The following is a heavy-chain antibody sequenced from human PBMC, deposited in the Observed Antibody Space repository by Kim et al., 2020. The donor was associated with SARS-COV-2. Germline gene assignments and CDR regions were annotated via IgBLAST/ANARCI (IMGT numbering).Heavy chain of an antibody. CDR1: GGSFSSSSYF. J-gene: IGHJ5*02. CDR3: VRSNQWLGEGFDP. V-gene: IGHV4-39*01. Sequence: SETLSLTCTVSGGSFSSSSYFWGWIRQPPGKGLEWIGSIYYTGRTYYNPSLKSRVTISVDTSKNQFSLKLSSVTAADTAVYYCVRSNQWLGEGFDPWGQGTLVTVSS. D-gene: IGHD6-19*01. CDR2: IYYTGRT.